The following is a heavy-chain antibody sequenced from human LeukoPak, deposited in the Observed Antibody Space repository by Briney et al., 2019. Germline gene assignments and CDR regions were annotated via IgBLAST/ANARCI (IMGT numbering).Heavy chain of an antibody. CDR1: GVSISSYY. CDR2: IHTSGST. CDR3: ARGTSGYYYYMDV. Sequence: PSETLSLTCTVSGVSISSYYWSWIRQPAGKGLEWIGRIHTSGSTSYNPSLKSRVTISVDTSKNQFSLKLSSVTAADTAVYYCARGTSGYYYYMDVWGKGTTVTISS. J-gene: IGHJ6*03. V-gene: IGHV4-4*07.